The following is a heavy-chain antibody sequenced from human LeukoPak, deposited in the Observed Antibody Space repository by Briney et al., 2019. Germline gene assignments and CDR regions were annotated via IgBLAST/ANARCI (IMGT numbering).Heavy chain of an antibody. CDR2: IYHSGST. CDR3: ARVERGSGSFYYYYYMDV. CDR1: GYSISSGYY. J-gene: IGHJ6*03. V-gene: IGHV4-38-2*01. Sequence: PSETLSLTCAVSGYSISSGYYWGWIRQPPGGGLEWIGSIYHSGSTYYNPSLKSRVTISVDTSKNQFSLKLSSVTAADTAVYYCARVERGSGSFYYYYYMDVWGKGTTVTVSS. D-gene: IGHD3-10*01.